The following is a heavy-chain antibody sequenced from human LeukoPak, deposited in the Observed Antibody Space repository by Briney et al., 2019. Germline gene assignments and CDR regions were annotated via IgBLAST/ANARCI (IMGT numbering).Heavy chain of an antibody. V-gene: IGHV3-64*01. CDR3: ARDLGRSSWNYREPFGY. J-gene: IGHJ4*02. CDR1: GFTFSSYA. CDR2: ISSNGGST. D-gene: IGHD1-7*01. Sequence: SGGSLTLSCDASGFTFSSYAMHWARQAPGKGLEYVSAISSNGGSTYYANSVKGRFTISRDNSKNTLYLQMGSLRAEDMAVYYCARDLGRSSWNYREPFGYWGQGTLVTVSS.